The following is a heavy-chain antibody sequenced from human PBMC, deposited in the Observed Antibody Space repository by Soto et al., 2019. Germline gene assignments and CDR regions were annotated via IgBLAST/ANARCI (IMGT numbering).Heavy chain of an antibody. V-gene: IGHV3-72*01. J-gene: IGHJ4*02. CDR2: IKNKANSYVT. CDR1: GFTFSDHY. Sequence: EVQVLDSGGGLVQPGGSLRLSCAASGFTFSDHYMDWVRQAPGKGLEWVARIKNKANSYVTEYAASVKGRFTITRDDSRNSLYLQMNSLQTEDTDFYYCVRVRLGVTTRVFDYWGQGTLVTVYS. D-gene: IGHD3-16*01. CDR3: VRVRLGVTTRVFDY.